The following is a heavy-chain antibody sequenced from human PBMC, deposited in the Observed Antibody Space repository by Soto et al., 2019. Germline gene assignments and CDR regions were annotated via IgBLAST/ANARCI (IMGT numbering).Heavy chain of an antibody. CDR3: AGGYYSNYVFFDY. J-gene: IGHJ4*02. CDR2: ISSSSSTI. V-gene: IGHV3-48*02. CDR1: GFTFSSYS. Sequence: GGSLRLSCAASGFTFSSYSMNWVRQAPGKGLEWVSYISSSSSTIYYADSVKGRFTISRDNAKNSLYLQMNSLRDEDTAVYYCAGGYYSNYVFFDYWGQGTPVTVSS. D-gene: IGHD4-4*01.